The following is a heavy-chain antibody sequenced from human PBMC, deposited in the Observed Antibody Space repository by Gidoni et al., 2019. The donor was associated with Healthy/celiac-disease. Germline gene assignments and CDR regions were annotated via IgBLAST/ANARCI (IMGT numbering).Heavy chain of an antibody. CDR3: ARGGGSWHAFDI. J-gene: IGHJ3*02. D-gene: IGHD6-13*01. CDR1: GGSFSGYY. V-gene: IGHV4-34*01. CDR2: LNHSGST. Sequence: QVQLQQWGAGLLKPSATLSLTCAVYGGSFSGYYWSWIRQPPVKGLEWIGELNHSGSTNYNPSLKSRVTIAVDTSKNQFSLKLSSVTAADTAVYYCARGGGSWHAFDIWGQGTVVTVSS.